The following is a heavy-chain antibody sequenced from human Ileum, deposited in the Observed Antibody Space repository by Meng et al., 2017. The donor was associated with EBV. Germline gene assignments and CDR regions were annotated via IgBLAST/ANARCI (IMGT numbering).Heavy chain of an antibody. J-gene: IGHJ4*02. CDR2: ININTGNP. CDR1: GYPFTSSS. CDR3: ARDKIAVAGITGDY. V-gene: IGHV7-4-1*01. Sequence: QVQLGQSGSELKKPGDSVKVSCQAAGYPFTSSSMNWVRHAPGQGLEWMGWININTGNPTYAQGFTGRFVFSLDTSVSTAYLQIDSLKAEDTAVYYCARDKIAVAGITGDYWGQGTLVTVSS. D-gene: IGHD6-19*01.